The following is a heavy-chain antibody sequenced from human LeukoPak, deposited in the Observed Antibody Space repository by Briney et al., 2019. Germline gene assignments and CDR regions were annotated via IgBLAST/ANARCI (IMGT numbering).Heavy chain of an antibody. CDR1: GFTFDDYA. J-gene: IGHJ6*02. Sequence: PGGSLRLSCAASGFTFDDYAMHWVRQAPGKGLEWVSGISWNSGSIGYADSVKGRFTISRDNAKNSLYLQMNSLRAEDTALYYCAKETNVHYGMDVWGQGTTVTVSS. CDR2: ISWNSGSI. V-gene: IGHV3-9*01. CDR3: AKETNVHYGMDV.